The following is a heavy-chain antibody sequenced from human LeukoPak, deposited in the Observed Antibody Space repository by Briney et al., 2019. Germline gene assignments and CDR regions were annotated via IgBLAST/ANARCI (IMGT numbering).Heavy chain of an antibody. CDR3: ARDNLHSSSAGYYYYMDV. CDR1: GGSISSSSYY. V-gene: IGHV4-39*07. CDR2: IYYSGST. D-gene: IGHD6-6*01. Sequence: SETLSLTCTVSGGSISSSSYYWGWIRQPPGKGLEWIGSIYYSGSTYYNPSLKSRVTISVDTSKNQFSLKLSSVTAADTAVYYCARDNLHSSSAGYYYYMDVWGKGTTVTVSS. J-gene: IGHJ6*03.